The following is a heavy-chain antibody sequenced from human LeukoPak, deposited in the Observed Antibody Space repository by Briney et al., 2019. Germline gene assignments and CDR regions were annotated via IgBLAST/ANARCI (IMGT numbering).Heavy chain of an antibody. Sequence: PGGSLRLSCAASGFTFSSYAMHWVRQAPGKGLEWVAVISYDGSNKYYADSVKGRFTISRDNSKNTLYLQMNSLRAGDTAVYYCARFSRYSIAAAGTKDYWGQGTLVTVSS. V-gene: IGHV3-30-3*01. CDR2: ISYDGSNK. D-gene: IGHD6-13*01. CDR3: ARFSRYSIAAAGTKDY. J-gene: IGHJ4*02. CDR1: GFTFSSYA.